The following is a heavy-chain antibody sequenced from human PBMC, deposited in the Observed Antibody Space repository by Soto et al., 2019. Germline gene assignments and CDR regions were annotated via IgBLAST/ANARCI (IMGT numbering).Heavy chain of an antibody. V-gene: IGHV1-8*01. CDR3: ANSSPGYSSGYDAFDI. D-gene: IGHD6-19*01. CDR1: GYTFTSYD. J-gene: IGHJ3*02. Sequence: ASVKVSCKASGYTFTSYDINWVRQATGQGLEWMVCMNPNSGNTGYAQKFQGRVTMTRNTSISTAYMELSSLRSEDTAVYYCANSSPGYSSGYDAFDIGGQGTMVTVSS. CDR2: MNPNSGNT.